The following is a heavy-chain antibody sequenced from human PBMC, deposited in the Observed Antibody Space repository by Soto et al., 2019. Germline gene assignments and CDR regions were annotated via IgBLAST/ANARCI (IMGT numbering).Heavy chain of an antibody. CDR2: IKSKTDGGTT. CDR1: GFTFSNAW. J-gene: IGHJ4*02. D-gene: IGHD4-17*01. V-gene: IGHV3-15*01. CDR3: TTDRIYGDYDFDY. Sequence: GGSLRLSCAASGFTFSNAWMSWVRQAPGKGLEWVGRIKSKTDGGTTDYAAPVKGRFTISRDDSKNTLYLQMNSLKTEDTAVYYCTTDRIYGDYDFDYWGQGTLVTVSS.